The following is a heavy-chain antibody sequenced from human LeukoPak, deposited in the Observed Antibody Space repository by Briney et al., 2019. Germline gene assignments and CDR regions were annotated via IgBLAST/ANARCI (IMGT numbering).Heavy chain of an antibody. CDR1: GFTFSSYS. CDR3: ARAGKWLPDDLDY. V-gene: IGHV3-33*08. J-gene: IGHJ4*02. D-gene: IGHD3-10*01. Sequence: GGSLRLSCAASGFTFSSYSMNWVRQAPGKGLEWVAFASFDESKTYYMDSVKGRFAISRDNSKNTLYLQLTSLKAEDTAVYYCARAGKWLPDDLDYWGQGTLVTVSS. CDR2: ASFDESKT.